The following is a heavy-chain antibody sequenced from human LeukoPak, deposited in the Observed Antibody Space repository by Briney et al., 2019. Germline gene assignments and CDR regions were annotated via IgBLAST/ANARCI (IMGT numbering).Heavy chain of an antibody. J-gene: IGHJ4*02. Sequence: GGSLRLSCAASGFTVSTYYMTWVRQAPGKGLEWVSAISGSGGSTYYFVKGRFTISRDNSKNTLYLQMNSLRAEDTAVYYCAKGYCSSTSCKESFFDYWGQGTLVTVSS. CDR3: AKGYCSSTSCKESFFDY. D-gene: IGHD2-2*01. CDR2: ISGSGGST. CDR1: GFTVSTYY. V-gene: IGHV3-23*01.